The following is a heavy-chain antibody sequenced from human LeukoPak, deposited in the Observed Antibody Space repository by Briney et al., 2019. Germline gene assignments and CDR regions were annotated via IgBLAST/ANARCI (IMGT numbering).Heavy chain of an antibody. J-gene: IGHJ4*02. D-gene: IGHD4-17*01. CDR1: GFTFSSYS. V-gene: IGHV3-23*01. Sequence: GGSLRLSCAASGFTFSSYSMNWVRQAPGKGLEWVSAISGSGGSTYYADSVKSRFTISRDNSKNTLYLQMNSLRAEDTAVYYCAKDYRYGDYPPDYWGQGTLVTVSS. CDR3: AKDYRYGDYPPDY. CDR2: ISGSGGST.